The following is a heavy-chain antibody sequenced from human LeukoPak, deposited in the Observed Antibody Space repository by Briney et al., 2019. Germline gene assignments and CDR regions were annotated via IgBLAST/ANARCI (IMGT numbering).Heavy chain of an antibody. CDR2: IRYDGSNK. CDR1: GFTFSSYG. Sequence: GGSLRLSCAASGFTFSSYGMHWVRQAPGKGLEWVAFIRYDGSNKYYADSVKGRFTISRDNSKNTLYLQMNSLRAEDTAVYYCAKVSGSSGYYYEAAFDIWGQGTMVTVSS. J-gene: IGHJ3*02. CDR3: AKVSGSSGYYYEAAFDI. D-gene: IGHD3-22*01. V-gene: IGHV3-30*02.